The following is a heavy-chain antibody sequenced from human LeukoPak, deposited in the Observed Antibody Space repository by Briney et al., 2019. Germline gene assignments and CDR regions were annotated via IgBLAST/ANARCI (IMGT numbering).Heavy chain of an antibody. V-gene: IGHV4-39*07. CDR3: ARGPRRTPRRIVVVVAAIEPNDAFDI. Sequence: SETLSLTCSVSGASIGTSSYFWSWIRQPPGKGLEWIGEINHSGSTNYNPSLKSRVTISVDTSKNQFSLKLSSVTAADTAVYYCARGPRRTPRRIVVVVAAIEPNDAFDIWGQGTMVTVSS. CDR2: INHSGST. CDR1: GASIGTSSYF. D-gene: IGHD2-15*01. J-gene: IGHJ3*02.